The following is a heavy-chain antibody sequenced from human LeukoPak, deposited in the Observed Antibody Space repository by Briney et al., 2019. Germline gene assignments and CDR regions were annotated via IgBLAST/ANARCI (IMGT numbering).Heavy chain of an antibody. V-gene: IGHV4-59*08. CDR2: IYYSGST. CDR3: ARVITMDRGPYADYGMDV. CDR1: GGSISSYY. D-gene: IGHD3-10*01. J-gene: IGHJ6*02. Sequence: SETLSLTCTVSGGSISSYYWSWIRQPPGKGLEWIGYIYYSGSTNYNPSLKSRVTISVDTSKNQFSLKLSSVTAADTAVYYCARVITMDRGPYADYGMDVWGQGTTVTVSS.